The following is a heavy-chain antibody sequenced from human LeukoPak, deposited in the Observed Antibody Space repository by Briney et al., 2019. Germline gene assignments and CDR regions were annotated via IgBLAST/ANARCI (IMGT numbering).Heavy chain of an antibody. D-gene: IGHD6-19*01. Sequence: PETLSLTCAVYGGSFSGYYWSWIRQPPGKGLEWIGEINHSGSTNYNPSLKSRVTISVDTSKNQFSLKLSSVTAADTAVYYCARYVWVAVAGTDDYWGQGTLVTVSS. CDR2: INHSGST. CDR1: GGSFSGYY. CDR3: ARYVWVAVAGTDDY. V-gene: IGHV4-34*01. J-gene: IGHJ4*02.